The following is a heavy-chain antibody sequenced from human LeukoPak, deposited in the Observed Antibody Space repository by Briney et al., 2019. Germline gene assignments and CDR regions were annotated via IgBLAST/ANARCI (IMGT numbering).Heavy chain of an antibody. V-gene: IGHV3-33*01. J-gene: IGHJ3*02. CDR2: IWNDGSNK. Sequence: PGGSLRLSCAASGFTFSSYGMHWVRQAPGKGLEWVAVIWNDGSNKYYADSVKGRFTISRDNSKNTLYLQMNSLRAEDTAVYYCARIHSLYYYDSSGYGAFDICGQGTMVTVSS. D-gene: IGHD3-22*01. CDR3: ARIHSLYYYDSSGYGAFDI. CDR1: GFTFSSYG.